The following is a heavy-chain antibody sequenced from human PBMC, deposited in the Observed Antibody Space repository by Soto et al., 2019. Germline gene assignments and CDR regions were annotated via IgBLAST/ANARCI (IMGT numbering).Heavy chain of an antibody. Sequence: GASVKVSCKVSGYTLTELSMHWVRQAPGKGLEWMGGFDPEDGETIYAQKFQGRVTMTEDTSTDTAYMELSSLRSEDTAVYYCATLTRIYCSSTSCYDTNYYYYGMDVWGQGTTVTVS. CDR3: ATLTRIYCSSTSCYDTNYYYYGMDV. V-gene: IGHV1-24*01. CDR2: FDPEDGET. J-gene: IGHJ6*02. D-gene: IGHD2-2*01. CDR1: GYTLTELS.